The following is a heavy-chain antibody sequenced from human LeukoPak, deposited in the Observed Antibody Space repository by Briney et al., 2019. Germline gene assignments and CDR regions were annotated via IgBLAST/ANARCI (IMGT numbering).Heavy chain of an antibody. Sequence: TGGSLRLSCAASGFTFSRNSMNWVRQAPGKGLEWVSYISSSSSTIYYADSVKGRFTISRDNAKNSLYLQMNSLRAEDTAVYYCAKSGLNRFDYWGQGTLVTVSS. CDR3: AKSGLNRFDY. D-gene: IGHD2-15*01. V-gene: IGHV3-48*01. J-gene: IGHJ4*02. CDR1: GFTFSRNS. CDR2: ISSSSSTI.